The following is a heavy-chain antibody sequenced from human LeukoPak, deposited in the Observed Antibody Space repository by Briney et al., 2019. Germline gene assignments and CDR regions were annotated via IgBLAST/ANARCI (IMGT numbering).Heavy chain of an antibody. V-gene: IGHV3-30-3*01. D-gene: IGHD6-19*01. CDR1: GFTFSSYA. Sequence: GGSLRLSCAASGFTFSSYAMHWVRQAPGKGLEWVAVISYDGSNKYYADSVKGRFTISRDNSKNTLHLQMNSLRAEDTAVYYCARDLSSGWYGFDYWGQGTLVTVSS. CDR3: ARDLSSGWYGFDY. CDR2: ISYDGSNK. J-gene: IGHJ4*02.